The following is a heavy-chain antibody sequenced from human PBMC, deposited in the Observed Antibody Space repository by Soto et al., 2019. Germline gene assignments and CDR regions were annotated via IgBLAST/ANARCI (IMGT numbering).Heavy chain of an antibody. Sequence: VPAEVSCKASGYTFTSYAMHWVRQAPGQRLEWMGWINAGNGNTKYSQKFQGRVTITRDTSASTAYMELSSLRSEDTAVYYCARVRCTNGVCYMRAFDIWGQGTMVTVSS. D-gene: IGHD2-8*01. CDR1: GYTFTSYA. CDR3: ARVRCTNGVCYMRAFDI. V-gene: IGHV1-3*01. J-gene: IGHJ3*02. CDR2: INAGNGNT.